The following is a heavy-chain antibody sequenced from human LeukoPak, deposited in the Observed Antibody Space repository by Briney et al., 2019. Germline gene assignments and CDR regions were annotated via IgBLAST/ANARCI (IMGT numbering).Heavy chain of an antibody. D-gene: IGHD6-13*01. CDR3: VRHGLGSSWFGFDY. CDR1: GYTLTTYW. Sequence: GESLKISCKGSGYTLTTYWIGWVRQMPGKGLEWMGIIYPGDSDPRYSPSFQGQVTISADTSISTAYLQWSSLKASDSAMYYCVRHGLGSSWFGFDYWGQGTLVTVSS. V-gene: IGHV5-51*01. J-gene: IGHJ4*02. CDR2: IYPGDSDP.